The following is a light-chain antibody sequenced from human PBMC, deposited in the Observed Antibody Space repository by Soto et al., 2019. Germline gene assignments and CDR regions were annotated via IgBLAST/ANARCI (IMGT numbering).Light chain of an antibody. J-gene: IGLJ2*01. CDR1: SSDVGGYNY. Sequence: QSALTQPASVSGSPGQSITISCTGTSSDVGGYNYVSWYQQHPGKAPKLMIYDVSNRPSGVSNRFSGSKSGNTASLTISGLQAEDEADYYCSSYTSSSASTFGGGTKVTV. CDR3: SSYTSSSAST. CDR2: DVS. V-gene: IGLV2-14*01.